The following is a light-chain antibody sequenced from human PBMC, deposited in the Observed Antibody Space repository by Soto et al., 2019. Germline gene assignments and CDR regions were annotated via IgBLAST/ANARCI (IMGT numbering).Light chain of an antibody. J-gene: IGLJ2*01. V-gene: IGLV2-14*01. Sequence: QSVLTQPASLSGSPGQSITISCTGAASDFINYNYVSWYQHHPGTAPQLLIYEVSHRPSGVSSRFSGSKSGNTASLTISGLQPEDEASYYCSSYTVSTDVVFGGGTKLTVL. CDR2: EVS. CDR3: SSYTVSTDVV. CDR1: ASDFINYNY.